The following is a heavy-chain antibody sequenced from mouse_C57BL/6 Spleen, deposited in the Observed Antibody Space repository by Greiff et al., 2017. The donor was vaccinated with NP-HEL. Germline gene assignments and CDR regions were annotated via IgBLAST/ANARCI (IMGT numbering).Heavy chain of an antibody. CDR2: IDPSDSET. D-gene: IGHD2-12*01. CDR1: GYTFTSYW. Sequence: QVQLQQPGAELVRPGSSVKLSCKASGYTFTSYWMHWVKQRPIQGLEWIGNIDPSDSETHYNQKFKDKATLTVDKSPSTAYMQLSSLTSEDSAVYYCARLTTGYYYAMDYWGQGTSVTVSS. V-gene: IGHV1-52*01. J-gene: IGHJ4*01. CDR3: ARLTTGYYYAMDY.